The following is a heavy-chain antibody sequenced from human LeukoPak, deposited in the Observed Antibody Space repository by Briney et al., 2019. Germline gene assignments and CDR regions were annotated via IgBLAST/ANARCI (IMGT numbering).Heavy chain of an antibody. CDR3: ARSGIRGAFDI. CDR2: IYYSGST. Sequence: SSETLSLTCTVSGGSISSSSYYWGWIRQPPGKGLEWIGSIYYSGSTYYNPSLKSRVTISVDTSKNQFSLKLSSVTAADTAVYYCARSGIRGAFDIWGQGTMVTVSS. CDR1: GGSISSSSYY. J-gene: IGHJ3*02. D-gene: IGHD1-26*01. V-gene: IGHV4-39*01.